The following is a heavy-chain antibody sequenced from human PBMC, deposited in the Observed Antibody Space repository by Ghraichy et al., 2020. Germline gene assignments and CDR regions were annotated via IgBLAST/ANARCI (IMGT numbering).Heavy chain of an antibody. Sequence: GESLNISCAASGFTFSSYWMSWVRQAPGKGLEWVANIKQDGSEKYYVDSVRGRFTISRDNAKNSLYLQMNPLRAEDTAVYYCARVPREADYWGQGILVTVSS. J-gene: IGHJ4*02. CDR2: IKQDGSEK. CDR1: GFTFSSYW. D-gene: IGHD1-26*01. CDR3: ARVPREADY. V-gene: IGHV3-7*01.